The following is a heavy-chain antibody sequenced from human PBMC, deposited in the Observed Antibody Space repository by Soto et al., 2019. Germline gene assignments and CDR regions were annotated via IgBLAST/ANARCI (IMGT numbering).Heavy chain of an antibody. CDR3: AKDSQLNPYYYYYYGMDV. CDR2: ISYDGSNK. CDR1: GFTFSSYG. Sequence: QVQLVASGGGVVQPGRSLRLSCAASGFTFSSYGMHWVRQAPGKGLEWVAVISYDGSNKYYADSVKGRFTISRDNSKNTLYLQMNSLRAEDTAVYYCAKDSQLNPYYYYYYGMDVWGQGTTVTVSS. V-gene: IGHV3-30*18. J-gene: IGHJ6*02.